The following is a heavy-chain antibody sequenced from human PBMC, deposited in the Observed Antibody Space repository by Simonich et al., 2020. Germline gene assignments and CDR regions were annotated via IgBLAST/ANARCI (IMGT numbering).Heavy chain of an antibody. CDR1: GFTFSSYE. Sequence: EVQLVESGGGLVQPGGSLRLSCAASGFTFSSYEMNWVRQAPGKGLGVGSDISRSGSTTYYADSGKGRFTISRDNAKNSLYMQMNSLRAEDTAVYYCARHYYGDYYFDYWGQGTLVTVSS. CDR2: ISRSGSTT. CDR3: ARHYYGDYYFDY. D-gene: IGHD4-17*01. J-gene: IGHJ4*02. V-gene: IGHV3-48*03.